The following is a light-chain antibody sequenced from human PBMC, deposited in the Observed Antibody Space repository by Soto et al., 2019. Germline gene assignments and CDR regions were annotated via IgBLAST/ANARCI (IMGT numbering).Light chain of an antibody. J-gene: IGKJ5*01. CDR3: QQRNSYPIT. V-gene: IGKV3-15*01. CDR2: GAS. CDR1: QSVSSN. Sequence: EIVMTQSPATLSVSPGERATLSCRASQSVSSNLAWYQQKPGQAPRLLIYGASTRATGIPARFSGSGSGTEFTLTISSLQSEDFATYYCQQRNSYPITFGQGTRLEI.